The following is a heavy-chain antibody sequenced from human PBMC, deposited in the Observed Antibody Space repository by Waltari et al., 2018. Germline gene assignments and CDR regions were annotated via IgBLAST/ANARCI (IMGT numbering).Heavy chain of an antibody. Sequence: EVQLVESGGGLIQPGGSLRLSCTASGFTVSSNCMSWVRQAPGKGLEWVSSIYSCDYTYYADSVKGRFTISRDNSKNTVYLQMSTLRAEDTAVYYCARGQRPDYYDSSGYYYFDYWGQGTLVTVSS. CDR1: GFTVSSNC. J-gene: IGHJ4*02. CDR3: ARGQRPDYYDSSGYYYFDY. D-gene: IGHD3-22*01. CDR2: IYSCDYT. V-gene: IGHV3-53*01.